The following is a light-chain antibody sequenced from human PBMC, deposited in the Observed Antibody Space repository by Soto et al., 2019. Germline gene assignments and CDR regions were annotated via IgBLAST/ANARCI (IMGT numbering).Light chain of an antibody. CDR1: QTISSW. J-gene: IGKJ1*01. V-gene: IGKV1-5*03. Sequence: DIQMTQSPSTLSGSVGDRSTITCLASQTISSWLAWYQQKPGKAPKLLIYKASTLKSGVPSRFSGSGSGTEFTLTISSLQPDDFATYYCQHYNSYSEAFGPGTQVEIK. CDR2: KAS. CDR3: QHYNSYSEA.